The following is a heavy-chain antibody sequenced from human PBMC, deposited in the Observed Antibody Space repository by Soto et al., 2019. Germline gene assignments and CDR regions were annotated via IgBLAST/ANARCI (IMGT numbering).Heavy chain of an antibody. J-gene: IGHJ5*02. CDR1: GGSISSSSYY. CDR3: ARHEPLGYCSSTSCYAPEFGFDP. CDR2: IYYSGST. V-gene: IGHV4-39*01. D-gene: IGHD2-2*01. Sequence: QLQLQESGPGLVKPSETLSLTCTVSGGSISSSSYYWGWIRQPPGKGLEWIGSIYYSGSTYYNPSLKSRVTISVDTSKNQFSLKLSSVTAADTAVYYCARHEPLGYCSSTSCYAPEFGFDPWGQGTLVTVSS.